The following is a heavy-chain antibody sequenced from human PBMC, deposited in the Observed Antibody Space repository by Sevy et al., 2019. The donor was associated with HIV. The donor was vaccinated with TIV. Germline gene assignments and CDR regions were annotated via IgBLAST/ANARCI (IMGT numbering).Heavy chain of an antibody. CDR2: IKQDGSEK. D-gene: IGHD3-22*01. Sequence: GGSLRLSCAASGFIFSSFWMIWVRQAPGKGLEWVANIKQDGSEKYYVDSVKGRFTISRDNAKNSLYLQMNSLRAEDTAVYYCARPYRTDPFYYSGSGGYYYPSYFDYWGQGTLVTVSS. V-gene: IGHV3-7*01. CDR1: GFIFSSFW. J-gene: IGHJ4*02. CDR3: ARPYRTDPFYYSGSGGYYYPSYFDY.